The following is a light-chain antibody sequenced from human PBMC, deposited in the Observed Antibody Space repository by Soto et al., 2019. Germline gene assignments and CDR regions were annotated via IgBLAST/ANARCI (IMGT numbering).Light chain of an antibody. CDR1: HDINNY. V-gene: IGKV1-33*01. CDR3: QEYGNLQWT. Sequence: DVQMTQSPSSLSASVGDRLTITCQASHDINNYLNWYQKEPGKAPKLQFFDASNLETGVTSRFSVGGHGTDFTYANSSLQPEASPTYYCQEYGNLQWTFGQGTKVELK. J-gene: IGKJ1*01. CDR2: DAS.